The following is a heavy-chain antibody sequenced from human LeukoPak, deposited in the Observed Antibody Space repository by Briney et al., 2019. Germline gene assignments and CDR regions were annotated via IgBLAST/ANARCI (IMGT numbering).Heavy chain of an antibody. CDR2: ISSSSSYI. Sequence: PGGSLRLSCAASGFTFSSYSMNWVRQAPGKGLEWVSSISSSSSYIYYADSVKGRFTISRDNAKNSLYLQMNSLRAEDTAVYYCARERSYRFGAFDIWGQGTMVTVSS. CDR1: GFTFSSYS. J-gene: IGHJ3*02. CDR3: ARERSYRFGAFDI. V-gene: IGHV3-21*01. D-gene: IGHD3-10*01.